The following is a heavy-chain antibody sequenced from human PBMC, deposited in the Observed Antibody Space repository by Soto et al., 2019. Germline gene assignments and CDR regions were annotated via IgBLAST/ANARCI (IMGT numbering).Heavy chain of an antibody. V-gene: IGHV3-21*01. CDR2: ISSSSSYI. CDR1: GFTFSSYS. J-gene: IGHJ6*02. D-gene: IGHD3-3*01. Sequence: GGSLRLSCAASGFTFSSYSMNWVRQAPGKGLEWVSSISSSSSYIYYADSVKGRFTISRDNAKNSLYLQMNSLRAEDTAVYYCARLESGYGGDLKKMGCMDVWGQGTTVTVSS. CDR3: ARLESGYGGDLKKMGCMDV.